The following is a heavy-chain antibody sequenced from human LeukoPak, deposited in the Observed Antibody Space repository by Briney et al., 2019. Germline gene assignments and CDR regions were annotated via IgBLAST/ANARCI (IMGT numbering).Heavy chain of an antibody. CDR1: GFTFSSYS. V-gene: IGHV3-21*01. J-gene: IGHJ4*02. D-gene: IGHD4-17*01. CDR2: ISSSSYI. Sequence: GGSLRLSCAASGFTFSSYSMNWVRQAPGKGLEWVSSISSSSYIYYADSVKGRFTISRDNAKNSLYLQMNSLRAEDTAVYYCARLTVTTLSTFDYWGQGTLVTVSS. CDR3: ARLTVTTLSTFDY.